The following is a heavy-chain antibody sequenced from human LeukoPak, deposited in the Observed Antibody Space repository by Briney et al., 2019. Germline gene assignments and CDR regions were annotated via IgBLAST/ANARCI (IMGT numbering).Heavy chain of an antibody. CDR3: ARLNYYYYMDV. Sequence: SETLSLTCTVSDGSISSSSYYWGWIRQPPGKGLEWIGSIYYGSVFYSVSTYYNPSLKSRVTMSGDTSKNQFSLKLSSVTAADTAAYYCARLNYYYYMDVWGKGTTVTVSS. J-gene: IGHJ6*03. CDR2: IYYGSVFYSVST. CDR1: DGSISSSSYY. V-gene: IGHV4-39*07.